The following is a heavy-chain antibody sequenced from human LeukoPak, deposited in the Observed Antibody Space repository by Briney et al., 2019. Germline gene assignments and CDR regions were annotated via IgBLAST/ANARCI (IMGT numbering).Heavy chain of an antibody. V-gene: IGHV3-23*01. D-gene: IGHD6-19*01. J-gene: IGHJ4*02. CDR3: VREAGCGWPLDY. Sequence: GDSLRLSCATSGFDFGGACGMGWVRQAPEKGLEWVSTISGGGETTHYADSVKGRLTISRDNARNTLYLQIDRLRPEDTAIYYCVREAGCGWPLDYWGRGTLVTVSS. CDR1: GFDFGGACG. CDR2: ISGGGETT.